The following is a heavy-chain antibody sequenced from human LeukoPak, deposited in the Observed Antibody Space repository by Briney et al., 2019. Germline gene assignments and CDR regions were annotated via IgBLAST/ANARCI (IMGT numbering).Heavy chain of an antibody. CDR2: IYYDGSSK. CDR3: ARDKLTTRIDN. J-gene: IGHJ4*02. D-gene: IGHD4-17*01. Sequence: GGSLRLSRAASGITFSRSGMHWVRQAPGKGLEWVAFIYYDGSSKYYADSVKGRFTISRDNSKDTLYLQMNSLTAEDTAVYYCARDKLTTRIDNWGQGALVTVSS. V-gene: IGHV3-33*01. CDR1: GITFSRSG.